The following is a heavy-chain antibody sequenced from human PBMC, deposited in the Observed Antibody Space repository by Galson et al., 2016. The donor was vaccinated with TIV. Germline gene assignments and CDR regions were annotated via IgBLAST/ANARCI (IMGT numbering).Heavy chain of an antibody. J-gene: IGHJ3*02. CDR1: GLSFSGHG. Sequence: SLRLSCAASGLSFSGHGMHWVRKAPGKGLEWVAFIENDGSSKYYPDSMKGRFTVSRDNSKNTLYLHMNSLRPEDTAIYYCAKDQGQVGNYFGHAFDIWGEGTMVTVSS. CDR2: IENDGSSK. D-gene: IGHD1-7*01. CDR3: AKDQGQVGNYFGHAFDI. V-gene: IGHV3-30*02.